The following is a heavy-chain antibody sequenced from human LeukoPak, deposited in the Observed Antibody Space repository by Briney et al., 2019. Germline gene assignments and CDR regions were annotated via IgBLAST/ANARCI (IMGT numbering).Heavy chain of an antibody. CDR3: AKDRPNYYGSNGHYYKLNGDC. D-gene: IGHD3-22*01. CDR1: GFTFSSYA. J-gene: IGHJ4*02. Sequence: GGSLRLSCAASGFTFSSYAMSWVRQAPGKGLEWVSAISGSGFTYYADSVKGRFTISRDNSDNTLYLQMNSLRAEDTAVYYCAKDRPNYYGSNGHYYKLNGDCWGQGTLVTVSS. V-gene: IGHV3-23*01. CDR2: ISGSGFT.